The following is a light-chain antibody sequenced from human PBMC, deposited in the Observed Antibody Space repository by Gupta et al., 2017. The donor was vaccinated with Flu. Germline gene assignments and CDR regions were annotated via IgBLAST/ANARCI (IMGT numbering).Light chain of an antibody. Sequence: TISCTASSSNIGAGYDVHCYHQLPATAPNLLLHDNNNRPSGVPARCSCSKSGTSASLAITGLQADEEADYYCQSFDSSQSGFWVFGGGTKLTVL. CDR1: SSNIGAGYD. CDR2: DNN. V-gene: IGLV1-40*01. CDR3: QSFDSSQSGFWV. J-gene: IGLJ3*02.